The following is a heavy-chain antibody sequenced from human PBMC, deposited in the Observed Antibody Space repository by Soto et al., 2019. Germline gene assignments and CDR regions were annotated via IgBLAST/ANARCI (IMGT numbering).Heavy chain of an antibody. CDR3: ARARITIFGVRGYGMDV. D-gene: IGHD3-3*01. V-gene: IGHV4-34*01. J-gene: IGHJ6*02. CDR1: GGSFSGYY. CDR2: INHSGST. Sequence: QVQLQQWGAGLLKPSETLSLTCAVYGGSFSGYYWSWIRQPPGKGLEWIGEINHSGSTNYNPSLKSRVTISVDTSKNQFSLKLSSVTAADTAVYYCARARITIFGVRGYGMDVWGQGTTVTVSS.